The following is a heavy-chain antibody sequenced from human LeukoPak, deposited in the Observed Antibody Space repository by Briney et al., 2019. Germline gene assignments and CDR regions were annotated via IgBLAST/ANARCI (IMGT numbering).Heavy chain of an antibody. CDR1: GYTFINYG. CDR3: VRTDWRDHNFWSGHGY. Sequence: ASVKVSYKASGYTFINYGISWVRQAPGQGLKWMGWISVFNGNTKYAQKIQDRVTLTTDTSTTTAHMELRSLRSDDTAIYYCVRTDWRDHNFWSGHGYWGQGTLVTVSS. V-gene: IGHV1-18*04. J-gene: IGHJ4*02. D-gene: IGHD3-3*01. CDR2: ISVFNGNT.